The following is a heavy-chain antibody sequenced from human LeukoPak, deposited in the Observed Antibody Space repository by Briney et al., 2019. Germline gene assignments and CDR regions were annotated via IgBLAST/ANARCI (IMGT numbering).Heavy chain of an antibody. Sequence: ASVKVSCKASGYTFTGYYMHWVRQAPGQGLEWMGWINPNSGGTNYAQKFQGRVTMTRDTSISTAYMELSRLRSDDTAVYYCARGPLVELHYYYYYMDVWGKGTTVTVSS. CDR2: INPNSGGT. J-gene: IGHJ6*03. V-gene: IGHV1-2*02. D-gene: IGHD1-26*01. CDR1: GYTFTGYY. CDR3: ARGPLVELHYYYYYMDV.